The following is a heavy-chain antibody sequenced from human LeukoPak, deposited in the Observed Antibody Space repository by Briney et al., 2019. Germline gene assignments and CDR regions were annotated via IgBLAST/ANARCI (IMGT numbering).Heavy chain of an antibody. CDR3: ATNWLHAEYYFDY. J-gene: IGHJ4*02. V-gene: IGHV1-69*13. Sequence: LGASVKVSCKASGGTFSSYAISWVRQAPGQGLEWMGGIIPIFDSANYAQKFQGRVTITADESTSTAYMELSSLRSEDTAVYYCATNWLHAEYYFDYWGQGTLVTVSS. CDR1: GGTFSSYA. D-gene: IGHD3-9*01. CDR2: IIPIFDSA.